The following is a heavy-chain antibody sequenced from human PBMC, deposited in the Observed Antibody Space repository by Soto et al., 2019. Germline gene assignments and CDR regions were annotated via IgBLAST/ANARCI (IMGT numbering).Heavy chain of an antibody. CDR3: ASPRALYDHGDYTDYYYFYY. Sequence: QLHLQESGPGLVKPSETLSLTCTVSGGSIDSNLYYWSWIRQPPGKPLEWIGTIYYSGTTDFNPSHQSGVTNSVETSKNQFPLKLSPVTAADTAVYFCASPRALYDHGDYTDYYYFYYWGQGTLVTVSS. D-gene: IGHD4-17*01. J-gene: IGHJ4*02. CDR1: GGSIDSNLYY. V-gene: IGHV4-39*01. CDR2: IYYSGTT.